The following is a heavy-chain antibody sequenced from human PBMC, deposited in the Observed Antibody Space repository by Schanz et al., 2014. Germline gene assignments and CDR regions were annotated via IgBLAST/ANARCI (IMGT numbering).Heavy chain of an antibody. CDR3: ASLYDREYFDY. V-gene: IGHV3-30*14. J-gene: IGHJ4*02. D-gene: IGHD2-8*01. CDR2: ISFDGNNK. Sequence: QVQLVESGGGMVQPGGSLRLSCVASGFTFSSYAMHWVRQAPGKGLEWVAVISFDGNNKHYADSVKGRFTISRDSSRNTLYLQMNSLRAEDTAVYYCASLYDREYFDYWGQGTLVTVSS. CDR1: GFTFSSYA.